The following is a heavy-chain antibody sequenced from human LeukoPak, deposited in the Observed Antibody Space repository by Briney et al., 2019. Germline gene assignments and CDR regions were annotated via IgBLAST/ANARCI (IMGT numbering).Heavy chain of an antibody. CDR3: ARSINFWSGYYYESFDY. CDR2: IYPADSDT. V-gene: IGHV5-51*01. CDR1: GYSFTSYW. J-gene: IGHJ4*02. Sequence: GESLKISCKGSGYSFTSYWIGWVRQMPAKGLEWVGIIYPADSDTRYSPSFQGQVTISADKSISTAYLQWSSLKASDTAMYYCARSINFWSGYYYESFDYWGQGTLVTVSS. D-gene: IGHD3-3*01.